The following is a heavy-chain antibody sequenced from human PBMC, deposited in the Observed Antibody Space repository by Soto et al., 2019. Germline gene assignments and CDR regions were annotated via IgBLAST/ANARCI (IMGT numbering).Heavy chain of an antibody. V-gene: IGHV3-30*18. CDR3: AKDPWTTGAFDI. J-gene: IGHJ3*02. CDR1: GFTFSSYG. Sequence: GGSLRLSCAASGFTFSSYGMHWVRQAPGKGLEWVAVISYDGSNKYYADSVKGRFTISRDNSKNTLYLQMNSLRAEDTAVYYCAKDPWTTGAFDIWGQGTMVTVSS. CDR2: ISYDGSNK. D-gene: IGHD4-17*01.